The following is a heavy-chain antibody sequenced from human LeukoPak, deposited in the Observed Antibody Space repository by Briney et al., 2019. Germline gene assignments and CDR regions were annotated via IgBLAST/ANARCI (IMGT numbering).Heavy chain of an antibody. CDR2: ISSSGSTI. D-gene: IGHD4-17*01. Sequence: GGSLRLSCAASGFTFSSYELNWVRQAPGKGLERVSYISSSGSTIYYADSVRGRFTISRDNAKNSLYLQMNSLRAEDTAVYYRSRGMTTLDYWGQGTLVTVSS. V-gene: IGHV3-48*03. CDR1: GFTFSSYE. J-gene: IGHJ4*02. CDR3: SRGMTTLDY.